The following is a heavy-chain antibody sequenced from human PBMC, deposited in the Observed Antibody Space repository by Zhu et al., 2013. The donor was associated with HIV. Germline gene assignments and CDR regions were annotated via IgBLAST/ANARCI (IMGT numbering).Heavy chain of an antibody. V-gene: IGHV1-69*01. CDR1: GGTFSSYA. J-gene: IGHJ6*02. Sequence: QVQLVQSGAEVKKPGSSVKVPCKASGGTFSSYAISWVRQAPGQGLEWMGGIIPIFGTANYAQKFQGRVTITADESTSTAYMELSSLRSEDTAVYYCASPNLTYYDILKRHNYYYGMDVWGQGTTVTVSS. CDR3: ASPNLTYYDILKRHNYYYGMDV. CDR2: IIPIFGTA. D-gene: IGHD3-9*01.